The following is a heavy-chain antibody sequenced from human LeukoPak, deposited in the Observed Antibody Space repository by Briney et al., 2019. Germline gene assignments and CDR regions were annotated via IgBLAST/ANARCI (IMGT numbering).Heavy chain of an antibody. D-gene: IGHD3-22*01. Sequence: ASVKVSCKASGYTFTSYGISWVRQAPGQGLEWMGWISAYNGNTNYAQKFQGRVTITADESTSTAYMELSSLRSEDTAVYYCARDREEYYYDSSGYYVNYFDYWGQGTLVTVSS. CDR1: GYTFTSYG. CDR2: ISAYNGNT. V-gene: IGHV1-18*01. CDR3: ARDREEYYYDSSGYYVNYFDY. J-gene: IGHJ4*02.